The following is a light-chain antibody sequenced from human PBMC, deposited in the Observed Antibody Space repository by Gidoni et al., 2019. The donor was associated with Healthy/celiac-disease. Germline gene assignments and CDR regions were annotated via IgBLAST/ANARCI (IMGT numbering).Light chain of an antibody. CDR1: QSVSSGY. Sequence: EIVLTQSPGTLSLSPGERATLSCRASQSVSSGYLAWYQQKPGQAPRLLIYGASSRATGIPDRFSGSGSGTDFTLTISRLEPEDFAVYYCQQYGSSPATFXQXTRLEIK. V-gene: IGKV3-20*01. CDR2: GAS. CDR3: QQYGSSPAT. J-gene: IGKJ5*01.